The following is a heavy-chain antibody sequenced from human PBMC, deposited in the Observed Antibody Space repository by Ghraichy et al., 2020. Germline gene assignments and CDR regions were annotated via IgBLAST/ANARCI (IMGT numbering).Heavy chain of an antibody. V-gene: IGHV1-69*04. CDR3: ARVVPAVRSFDS. D-gene: IGHD2-2*01. J-gene: IGHJ4*02. CDR1: GGTFGSYA. Sequence: SVKVSCKASGGTFGSYAISWVRQAPGQGLEWMGRIIPMLGIASSAQNFQGRVTITADTSTTTAYMELSSLRFEDTAVYYCARVVPAVRSFDSWGQGTLVTVSS. CDR2: IIPMLGIA.